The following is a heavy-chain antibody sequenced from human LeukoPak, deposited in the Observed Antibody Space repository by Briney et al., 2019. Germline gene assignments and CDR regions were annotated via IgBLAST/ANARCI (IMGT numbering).Heavy chain of an antibody. CDR1: GFTFSSYS. D-gene: IGHD5-12*01. V-gene: IGHV3-21*01. J-gene: IGHJ3*02. CDR2: ISSSSSYI. Sequence: GGSLRLSCAASGFTFSSYSMNWVRQAPGKGLEWVSSISSSSSYIYYADSVKGRFTISRDNAKNSLYLQMNSLRAEDTAVYYCARDAIIVATGNDAFDIWGQGTMVTVSS. CDR3: ARDAIIVATGNDAFDI.